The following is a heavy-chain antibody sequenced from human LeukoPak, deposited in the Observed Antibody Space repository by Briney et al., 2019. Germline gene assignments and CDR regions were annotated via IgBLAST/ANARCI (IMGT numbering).Heavy chain of an antibody. D-gene: IGHD3-22*01. J-gene: IGHJ3*02. CDR1: RFSLRTGGGG. CDR3: AHIPPFWYYDSSGTNDAFDI. V-gene: IGHV2-5*01. CDR2: TFWNDYK. Sequence: SGPTLLNPPQTRTLTRTFSRFSLRTGGGGVAWIRQPPGKPLECLPLTFWNDYKRYSPSLESRLTITKHTSKNQVVLTMTNMDPVDTATYYCAHIPPFWYYDSSGTNDAFDIWGQGTMVTVSS.